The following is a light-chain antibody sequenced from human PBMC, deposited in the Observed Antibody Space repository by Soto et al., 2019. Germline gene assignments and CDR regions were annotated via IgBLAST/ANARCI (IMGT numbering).Light chain of an antibody. J-gene: IGLJ1*01. Sequence: QSALTQPPSASGTPGQSVTISCTRTNSDVGGYNYVSWYQQHPGKAPKVIIYEVSKRPSGVPHRFSGSKSGSTASLTVSGLQAEDEADYYCSSYAVTNIFVFGTGTKATVL. CDR1: NSDVGGYNY. CDR3: SSYAVTNIFV. V-gene: IGLV2-8*01. CDR2: EVS.